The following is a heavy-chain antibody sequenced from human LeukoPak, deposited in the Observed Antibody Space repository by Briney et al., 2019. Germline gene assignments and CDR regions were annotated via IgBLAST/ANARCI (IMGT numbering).Heavy chain of an antibody. CDR1: GGSISSYY. CDR2: IYYSGST. Sequence: PSETLSLTCTVSGGSISSYYWSWIRQPPGKGLEWIGYIYYSGSTNYNPSLKSRVTISVDTSKNQFSLKLRSVTAADTAVYYCSRYYGGRRNSWFDNWGQGTLVTVSS. D-gene: IGHD6-13*01. J-gene: IGHJ4*02. CDR3: SRYYGGRRNSWFDN. V-gene: IGHV4-59*12.